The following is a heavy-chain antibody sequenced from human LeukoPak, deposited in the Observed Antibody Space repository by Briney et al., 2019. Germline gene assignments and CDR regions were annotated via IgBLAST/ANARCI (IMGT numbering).Heavy chain of an antibody. Sequence: GGTLRLSCAASGFTFSSYSMNWFRQAPGKGLEWGSYISSSSSTIYYAHSVKGRFTISRDNAKNSLYLQMNSLRAEDTAVYYCAGASFDPWGQGTLVTVSS. CDR1: GFTFSSYS. J-gene: IGHJ5*02. CDR3: AGASFDP. V-gene: IGHV3-48*04. CDR2: ISSSSSTI.